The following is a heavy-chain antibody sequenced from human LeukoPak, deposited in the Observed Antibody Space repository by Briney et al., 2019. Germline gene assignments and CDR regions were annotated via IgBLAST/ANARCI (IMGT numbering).Heavy chain of an antibody. CDR3: ARSLGDD. CDR2: INQNGREK. CDR1: GLTFSTYW. Sequence: GGSLRLSCEVSGLTFSTYWMTWVRQAPGKGLEWVGSINQNGREKYYVDSVKGRFTISRDTAKDSLYLQMNSLRDEDTAVYYCARSLGDDWGQGTLVTVSS. J-gene: IGHJ4*02. V-gene: IGHV3-7*01. D-gene: IGHD3-16*01.